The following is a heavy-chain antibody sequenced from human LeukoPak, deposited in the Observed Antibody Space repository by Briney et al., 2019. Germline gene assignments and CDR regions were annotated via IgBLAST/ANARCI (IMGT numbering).Heavy chain of an antibody. CDR3: ASGGGATRSGYAFDM. CDR1: GFTLRSHW. V-gene: IGHV3-74*01. CDR2: INNDGSSA. J-gene: IGHJ3*02. D-gene: IGHD1-26*01. Sequence: GGSLRLSCAASGFTLRSHWMHWVRQVPGKGLVWVSRINNDGSSASYADAVKGRFTISRDNAKNTLYLQMNSLRAEDTAVYYCASGGGATRSGYAFDMWGQGTMVTVSS.